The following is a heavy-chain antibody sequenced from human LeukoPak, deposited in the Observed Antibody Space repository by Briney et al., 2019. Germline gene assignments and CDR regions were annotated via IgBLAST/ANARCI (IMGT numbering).Heavy chain of an antibody. V-gene: IGHV1-46*01. CDR3: ARAYADYYDSSGYSEYFDY. D-gene: IGHD3-22*01. CDR2: INPSGGST. J-gene: IGHJ4*02. Sequence: GASVKVSCKASGYTFTSYYMHWVRQAPGQGLEWMGIINPSGGSTSYAQKFQDRVTMTRDMSTSTVYMELSRLRSDDTAVYYCARAYADYYDSSGYSEYFDYWGQGTLVTVSS. CDR1: GYTFTSYY.